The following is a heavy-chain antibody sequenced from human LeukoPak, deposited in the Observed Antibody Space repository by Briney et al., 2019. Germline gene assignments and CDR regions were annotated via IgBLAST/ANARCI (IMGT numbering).Heavy chain of an antibody. CDR3: ARESIAVAGAPFDY. CDR2: ISSGSTI. J-gene: IGHJ4*02. Sequence: GASLRLSCAASGFTFSSYEMNWVRQPPGKGLEWVSYISSGSTIYDADSVKGRFTISRDNAKNSLYLQMNSLRAEDTAVYYCARESIAVAGAPFDYWGQGTLVTVSS. V-gene: IGHV3-48*03. D-gene: IGHD6-19*01. CDR1: GFTFSSYE.